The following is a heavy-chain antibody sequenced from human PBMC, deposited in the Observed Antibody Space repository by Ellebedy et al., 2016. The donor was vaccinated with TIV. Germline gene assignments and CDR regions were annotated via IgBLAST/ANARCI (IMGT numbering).Heavy chain of an antibody. CDR3: ARVVSSSWTPSLGY. Sequence: ASVKVSCKASGYTFTGYYIHWVRQAPGQGLEWMGWISAYNGNTNYAQKLQGRVTMTRDTSTSTVYMELSSLRSEDTAVYYCARVVSSSWTPSLGYWGQGTLVTVSS. CDR2: ISAYNGNT. CDR1: GYTFTGYY. D-gene: IGHD6-13*01. J-gene: IGHJ4*02. V-gene: IGHV1-18*04.